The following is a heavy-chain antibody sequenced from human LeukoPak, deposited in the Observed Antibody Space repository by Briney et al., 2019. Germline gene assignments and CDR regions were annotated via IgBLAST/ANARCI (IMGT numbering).Heavy chain of an antibody. CDR2: IKQDGGEK. V-gene: IGHV3-7*01. CDR1: GFIFSSSW. Sequence: GGSLRLSCAASGFIFSSSWMNWVRQAPGKGLEWVANIKQDGGEKYYVDSVKGRFTISRDNAKNSLYLQLNSLRAEDTAVYYCARDSLDAFDIWGQGTMVTVSS. J-gene: IGHJ3*02. CDR3: ARDSLDAFDI.